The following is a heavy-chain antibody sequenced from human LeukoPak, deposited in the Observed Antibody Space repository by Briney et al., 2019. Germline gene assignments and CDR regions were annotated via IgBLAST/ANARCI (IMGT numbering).Heavy chain of an antibody. D-gene: IGHD3-22*01. J-gene: IGHJ3*02. CDR3: AKDHPLYYYDSSGYYFTAFDI. CDR2: ISGISGIT. V-gene: IGHV3-23*01. Sequence: PGGSLRLSCAASGFTFTTYAMSWVRQAPGKGLQWVSAISGISGITYYADSVKGRFTFSRDISKNTLYLQMNSLRAEDTAIYYCAKDHPLYYYDSSGYYFTAFDIWGQGTMVTVSS. CDR1: GFTFTTYA.